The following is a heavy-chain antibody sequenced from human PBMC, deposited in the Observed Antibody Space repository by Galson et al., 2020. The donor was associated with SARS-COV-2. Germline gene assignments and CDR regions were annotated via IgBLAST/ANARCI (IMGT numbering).Heavy chain of an antibody. Sequence: GGSLRLSCAASGFTFSSYGMHWVRQAPGKGLEWVAVIWYDGSNKYYADSVKGRFTISRDNSKNTLYLQMNSLRAEDTAVYYCASSSWYGAPFDYWGHGTLVTVSS. D-gene: IGHD6-13*01. V-gene: IGHV3-33*01. CDR3: ASSSWYGAPFDY. CDR1: GFTFSSYG. CDR2: IWYDGSNK. J-gene: IGHJ4*01.